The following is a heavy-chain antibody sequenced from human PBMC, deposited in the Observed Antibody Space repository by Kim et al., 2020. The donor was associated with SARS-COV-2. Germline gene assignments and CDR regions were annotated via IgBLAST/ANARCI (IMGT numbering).Heavy chain of an antibody. Sequence: GGSLRLSCAASGFTFSSYGMHWVRQAPGKGLEWVAVISYDGSNKYYADSVKGRFTISRDNSKNTLYLQMNSLRAEDTAVYYCAKDQGYDFWSGRKIDYWGQGTLVTVSS. CDR3: AKDQGYDFWSGRKIDY. V-gene: IGHV3-30*18. J-gene: IGHJ4*02. CDR1: GFTFSSYG. CDR2: ISYDGSNK. D-gene: IGHD3-3*01.